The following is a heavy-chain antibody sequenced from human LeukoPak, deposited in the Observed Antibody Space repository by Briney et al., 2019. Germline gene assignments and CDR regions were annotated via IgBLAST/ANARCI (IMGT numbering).Heavy chain of an antibody. Sequence: PGGSLRLSCAASGFTFSSYSMNWVRQAPGKGLEWVSSISSSSSYIYYADSVKGRFTISRDNAKNSLYLQMNSLRAEDTAVYYCARDRCSGGSCLYPDYFDYWGQGTLVTVSS. V-gene: IGHV3-21*01. D-gene: IGHD2-15*01. CDR1: GFTFSSYS. J-gene: IGHJ4*02. CDR3: ARDRCSGGSCLYPDYFDY. CDR2: ISSSSSYI.